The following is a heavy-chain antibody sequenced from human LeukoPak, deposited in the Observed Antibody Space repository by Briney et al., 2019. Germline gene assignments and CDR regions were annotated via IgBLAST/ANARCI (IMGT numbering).Heavy chain of an antibody. V-gene: IGHV1-46*01. CDR1: GYTFSSYY. CDR3: VRSGGTYSSPRFQY. CDR2: INPSGDST. D-gene: IGHD1-26*01. J-gene: IGHJ4*02. Sequence: ASVKVSCKASGYTFSSYYMHWVRQAPREELEWMGMINPSGDSTSYPQKFQGRVTMTRDTPTSTVYTELSSLRSEDTAVYFCVRSGGTYSSPRFQYWGQGTLVTVSS.